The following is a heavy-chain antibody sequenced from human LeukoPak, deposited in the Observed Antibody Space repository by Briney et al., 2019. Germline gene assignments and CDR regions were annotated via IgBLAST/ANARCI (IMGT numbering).Heavy chain of an antibody. D-gene: IGHD5-24*01. CDR1: GGSISSGDYY. CDR3: AREERRDDYKFDY. V-gene: IGHV4-30-4*08. Sequence: SETLSHTCTVSGGSISSGDYYWSWIRQPPGKGLEWIGYISYSGSTYTYYNPSLKSRVTISVDTSKNQFSLKLSSVTAADTAVYYCAREERRDDYKFDYWGQGTLVTVSS. J-gene: IGHJ4*02. CDR2: ISYSGSTYT.